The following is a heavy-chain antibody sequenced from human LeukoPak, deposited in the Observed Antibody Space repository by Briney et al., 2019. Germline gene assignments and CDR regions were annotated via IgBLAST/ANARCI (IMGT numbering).Heavy chain of an antibody. Sequence: GGSLRLACAASGFTFSNFGMHWVRQAPGRGLEWVSYIRFDGSNQYYTDSVKGRFGISRDNSKNTVYLQMNSLRTEDTAVYYCAKRAGSAWSAGAWGQGTLVTVSS. CDR1: GFTFSNFG. J-gene: IGHJ5*02. V-gene: IGHV3-30*02. D-gene: IGHD3-10*01. CDR2: IRFDGSNQ. CDR3: AKRAGSAWSAGA.